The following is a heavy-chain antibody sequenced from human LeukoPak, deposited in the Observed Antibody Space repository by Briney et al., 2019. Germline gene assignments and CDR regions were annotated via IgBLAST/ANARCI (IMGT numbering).Heavy chain of an antibody. CDR2: ISAYNGNT. CDR3: ARGRGSGWSGDRFDY. V-gene: IGHV1-18*01. Sequence: GASVKVSCKASGYTFTSYGISWVRQAPGQGLEWMGWISAYNGNTNYAQKLQGRVTMTTDTSTSTAYMELSSLRSDDTAVYYCARGRGSGWSGDRFDYWGQGTLVTVSS. D-gene: IGHD6-19*01. CDR1: GYTFTSYG. J-gene: IGHJ4*02.